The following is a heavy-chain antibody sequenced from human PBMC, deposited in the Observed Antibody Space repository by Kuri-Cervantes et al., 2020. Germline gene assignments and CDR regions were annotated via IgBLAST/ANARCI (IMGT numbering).Heavy chain of an antibody. CDR1: GYSISSGYY. CDR3: ARHVGYCSSTSCSDPTLFDY. V-gene: IGHV4-38-2*01. J-gene: IGHJ4*02. Sequence: ESLKISCAVSGYSISSGYYWAWIRQPPGKGLEWIGSIYHTGSTQYNPSLKSRVTISVDTSKNQFSLKLSSVTAADTAVYYCARHVGYCSSTSCSDPTLFDYWGQGTLVTVSS. D-gene: IGHD2-2*03. CDR2: IYHTGST.